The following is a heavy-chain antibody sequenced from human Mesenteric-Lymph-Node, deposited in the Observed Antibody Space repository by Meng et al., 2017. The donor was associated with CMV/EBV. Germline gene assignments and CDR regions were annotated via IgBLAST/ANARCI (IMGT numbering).Heavy chain of an antibody. CDR3: ARGLVSGYSVYELDY. CDR1: GYTFDSHD. Sequence: SGYTFDSHDINWVRQAVGQGLEWMGWMNPKSGQTGYAQKFQGRVTMSRSTSISTVYMELSSLRSEDTAIYYCARGLVSGYSVYELDYWGQGTLVTVSS. J-gene: IGHJ4*02. V-gene: IGHV1-8*01. D-gene: IGHD5/OR15-5a*01. CDR2: MNPKSGQT.